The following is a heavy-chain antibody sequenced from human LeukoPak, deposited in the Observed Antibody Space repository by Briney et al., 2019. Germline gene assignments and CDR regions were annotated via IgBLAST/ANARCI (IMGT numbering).Heavy chain of an antibody. Sequence: GGSLRLSCAASGFTFSSYAMSWVRQAPGKGLEWISAISGSGGGTYYADSVKGRFTISRDNSKNTLYLQMNSLRAEDTAVYYCARSYYYGSGRVDAFDIWGQGTMVTVSS. CDR2: ISGSGGGT. D-gene: IGHD3-10*01. CDR3: ARSYYYGSGRVDAFDI. J-gene: IGHJ3*02. CDR1: GFTFSSYA. V-gene: IGHV3-23*01.